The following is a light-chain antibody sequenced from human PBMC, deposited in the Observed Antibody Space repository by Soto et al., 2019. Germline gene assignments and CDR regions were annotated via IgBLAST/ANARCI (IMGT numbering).Light chain of an antibody. CDR2: DNN. V-gene: IGLV1-51*01. J-gene: IGLJ3*02. Sequence: QSVLTQPPSVSAAPGQKVTISCSGSSSNVGNNYVSWYQQVPGTAPKVLIYDNNKRPSGIPDRFSGSKSGTSATLGITGLQTGDEADYYCGAWDNSLNAWVFGGGTKLTVL. CDR3: GAWDNSLNAWV. CDR1: SSNVGNNY.